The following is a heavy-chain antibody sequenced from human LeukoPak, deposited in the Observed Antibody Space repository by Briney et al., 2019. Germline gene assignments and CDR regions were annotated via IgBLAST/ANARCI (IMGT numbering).Heavy chain of an antibody. CDR3: ARKREGPATGIDS. CDR1: GVSINGGNSY. J-gene: IGHJ4*02. Sequence: SETLSLTCAVSGVSINGGNSYWGWIRQSPGAGLEGIGNIYSSGRVYYNPSLQSRVTISMDTSENQFSLKLTSVTAADTAVYYCARKREGPATGIDSWGRGILVTVSS. V-gene: IGHV4-39*07. CDR2: IYSSGRV. D-gene: IGHD2-15*01.